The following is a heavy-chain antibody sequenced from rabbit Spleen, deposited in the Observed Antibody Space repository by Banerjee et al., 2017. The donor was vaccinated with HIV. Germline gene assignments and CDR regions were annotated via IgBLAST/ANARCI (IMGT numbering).Heavy chain of an antibody. J-gene: IGHJ6*01. Sequence: QEQLKESGGGLVQPGGSLKLSCTASGFDFSRDYMNWVRQAPGKGLEWIACIYGGSSGSIHYASWAKGRFTISKTSSTTVTLQMTSLTAADMATYFCARDTGSSFSSYGMDLWGQGTLVTVS. V-gene: IGHV1S45*01. CDR3: ARDTGSSFSSYGMDL. CDR2: IYGGSSGSI. CDR1: GFDFSRDYM. D-gene: IGHD8-1*01.